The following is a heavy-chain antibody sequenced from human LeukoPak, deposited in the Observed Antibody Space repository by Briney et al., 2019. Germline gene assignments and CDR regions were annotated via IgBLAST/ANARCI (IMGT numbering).Heavy chain of an antibody. CDR3: AKGPGYYYDSNGYYGY. J-gene: IGHJ4*02. Sequence: SGGSLRLSCAASGFTSDDYAMHWVRQAPEKGLEWVSGISWNSGSIGYADSVKGRFTISRDNAKNSLYLQMNSLRAEDTALYYCAKGPGYYYDSNGYYGYWGQGTLVTVSS. CDR1: GFTSDDYA. V-gene: IGHV3-9*02. CDR2: ISWNSGSI. D-gene: IGHD3-22*01.